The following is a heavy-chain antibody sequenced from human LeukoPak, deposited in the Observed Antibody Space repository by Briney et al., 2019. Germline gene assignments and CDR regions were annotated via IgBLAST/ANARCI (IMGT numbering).Heavy chain of an antibody. V-gene: IGHV4-39*07. CDR3: ARGWAAAGTIAFDI. Sequence: PSETLSLSCTVSGGSVSRSSFYWGWIRQPPGKGLEWIGNIYYSGSTYYNPSLKSRVTISVDTSKNQFSLKLSSVTAADTAVYYCARGWAAAGTIAFDIWGQGTMVTVSS. J-gene: IGHJ3*02. D-gene: IGHD6-13*01. CDR1: GGSVSRSSFY. CDR2: IYYSGST.